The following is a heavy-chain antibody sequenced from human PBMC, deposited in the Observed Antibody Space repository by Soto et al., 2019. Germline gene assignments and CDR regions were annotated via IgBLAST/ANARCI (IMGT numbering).Heavy chain of an antibody. D-gene: IGHD6-6*01. Sequence: PRGVLRLSCAASGFTFDDYAMHWVRQAPGKGLEWVSGISWNSGSIGYADSVKGRFTISRDNAKNSLYLQMNSLRAEDTALYYCAKDMLYSSSSCFDYWGQGTLVTVSS. CDR3: AKDMLYSSSSCFDY. J-gene: IGHJ4*02. CDR2: ISWNSGSI. CDR1: GFTFDDYA. V-gene: IGHV3-9*01.